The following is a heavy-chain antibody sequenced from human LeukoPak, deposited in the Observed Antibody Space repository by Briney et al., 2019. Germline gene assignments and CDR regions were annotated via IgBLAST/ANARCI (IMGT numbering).Heavy chain of an antibody. D-gene: IGHD2-2*01. Sequence: GGSLRLSCTASGFTFSSYGMHWVRQAPGKGLEWVAFIRYDGSNKYYADSVKGRFTISRDNSKNTLYLQMNSLRAEDTAVYYCAKDLNIVVVPAHCFDYWGQGTLVTVSS. CDR3: AKDLNIVVVPAHCFDY. V-gene: IGHV3-30*02. J-gene: IGHJ4*02. CDR2: IRYDGSNK. CDR1: GFTFSSYG.